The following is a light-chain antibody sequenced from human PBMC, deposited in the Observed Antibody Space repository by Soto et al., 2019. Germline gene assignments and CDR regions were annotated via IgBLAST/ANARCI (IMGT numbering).Light chain of an antibody. V-gene: IGLV2-8*01. CDR1: SSDVGGYNY. J-gene: IGLJ2*01. CDR2: EVS. CDR3: KSYAGSNSFV. Sequence: QSVLTQPPSASGSPGQSVTISCTGTSSDVGGYNYVSWYQQHPGKAPKLMIYEVSKRPSGVPDRFSGSKSGNTASLTVSGLQAEDEADYYCKSYAGSNSFVFGGGTKLTVL.